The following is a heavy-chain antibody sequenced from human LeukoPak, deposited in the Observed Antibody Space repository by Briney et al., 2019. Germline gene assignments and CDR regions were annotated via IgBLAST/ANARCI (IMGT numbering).Heavy chain of an antibody. Sequence: GGSLRLSCAGSGFTFSSYWMSWVRQAPGKGLEWVASIKEEGSEKHYVDSVKGRFTISRDNAKNSLYLQMNSLRAEDTAVYYCARGHYQLSWGQGILVTVSS. CDR1: GFTFSSYW. V-gene: IGHV3-7*01. J-gene: IGHJ5*02. D-gene: IGHD2-2*01. CDR3: ARGHYQLS. CDR2: IKEEGSEK.